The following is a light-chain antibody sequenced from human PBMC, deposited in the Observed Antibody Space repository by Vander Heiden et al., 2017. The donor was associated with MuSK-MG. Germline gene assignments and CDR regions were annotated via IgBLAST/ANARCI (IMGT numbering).Light chain of an antibody. CDR1: QSVSSY. CDR3: QQRSNWPALT. Sequence: ERVLTHSPATLSLSPGGRATLSCRASQSVSSYLAWYQQKPGQAPRILIYDASNRATGIPARFSGSGSGTDFTLTTSRIEPEDFAVYYCQQRSNWPALTFGGGTKVEIK. J-gene: IGKJ4*01. CDR2: DAS. V-gene: IGKV3-11*01.